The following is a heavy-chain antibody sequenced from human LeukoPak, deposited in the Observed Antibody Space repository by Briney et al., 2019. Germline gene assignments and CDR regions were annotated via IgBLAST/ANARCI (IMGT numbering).Heavy chain of an antibody. CDR1: TFSVSTNY. D-gene: IGHD5-12*01. CDR3: AAKGNGYSGTYVFAH. CDR2: LYSSGYT. V-gene: IGHV3-66*01. J-gene: IGHJ4*02. Sequence: GGSLRLSCAASTFSVSTNYMSWVRQAPGKGLEWISVLYSSGYTKYADSVRGRFSISRDNSENTLSLQMNSLRAEDTAVYYRAAKGNGYSGTYVFAHWGRGTLVTVSP.